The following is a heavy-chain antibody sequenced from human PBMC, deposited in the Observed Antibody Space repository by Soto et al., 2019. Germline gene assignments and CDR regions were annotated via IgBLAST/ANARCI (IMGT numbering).Heavy chain of an antibody. V-gene: IGHV1-18*04. Sequence: QVQLVQSGAEVKKPGASVKVSCKASGYTFTSYGISWVRQAPGQGLEWMGWISAYNGNTNYAQKLQGRVTMTTDTSTSTAYMELRSLRSEDTAVYYCARRAETNGWNGFGADKYYFDFWGQGTLVTVSS. CDR1: GYTFTSYG. CDR3: ARRAETNGWNGFGADKYYFDF. J-gene: IGHJ4*02. CDR2: ISAYNGNT. D-gene: IGHD1-1*01.